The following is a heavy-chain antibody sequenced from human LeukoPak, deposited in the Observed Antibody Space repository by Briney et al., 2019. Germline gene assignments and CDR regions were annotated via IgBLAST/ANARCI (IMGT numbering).Heavy chain of an antibody. V-gene: IGHV1-18*01. Sequence: ASVKVSCKSSGYTFNSYGITWVRQAPGQGLEWMGWIHTYNGHTNYAQKLQGRVTMTTDTSTSTAYMELRSLRTDDTAVYYCARDQYYDSKGWFDPWGQGTLVTVSS. CDR3: ARDQYYDSKGWFDP. CDR2: IHTYNGHT. D-gene: IGHD3-22*01. CDR1: GYTFNSYG. J-gene: IGHJ5*02.